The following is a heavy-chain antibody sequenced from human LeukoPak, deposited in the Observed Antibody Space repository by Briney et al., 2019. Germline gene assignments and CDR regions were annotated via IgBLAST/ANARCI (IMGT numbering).Heavy chain of an antibody. Sequence: GGSLRLSCAASGFTFSSYEMNWVRQAPGKGLEWVSYISSSGSTIYYADSVKGRFTISRDNAKNSLYLQMNSLRAEDSAVYYCARESPGATRDYWGQGTLVTVSS. D-gene: IGHD1-26*01. J-gene: IGHJ4*02. V-gene: IGHV3-48*03. CDR1: GFTFSSYE. CDR3: ARESPGATRDY. CDR2: ISSSGSTI.